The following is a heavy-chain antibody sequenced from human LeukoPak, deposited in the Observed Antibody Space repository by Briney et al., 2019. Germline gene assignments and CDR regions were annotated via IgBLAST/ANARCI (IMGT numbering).Heavy chain of an antibody. CDR3: ARTVGWFDP. CDR1: GGSVSSGSYY. CDR2: IYYSGST. V-gene: IGHV4-61*01. J-gene: IGHJ5*02. Sequence: PSETLSLTCTVSGGSVSSGSYYWRWIRQPPGKGLEWIGYIYYSGSTNYNPSLKSRVTISVDTSKNQFSLKLSSVTAADTAVYYCARTVGWFDPWGQGTLVTVSS. D-gene: IGHD4-17*01.